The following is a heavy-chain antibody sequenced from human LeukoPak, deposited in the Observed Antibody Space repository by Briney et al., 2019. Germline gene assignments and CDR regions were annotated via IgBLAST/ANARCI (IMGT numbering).Heavy chain of an antibody. CDR3: ATGRGHNRGFDY. Sequence: GASVKVSCKVSGYTLTELSMHWVRQAPGKGLEWMGGFDPEGGETIYAQKFQGRVTMTEDTSTDTAYMELSSLRSEDTAVYYCATGRGHNRGFDYWGQGTLVTVSS. CDR2: FDPEGGET. V-gene: IGHV1-24*01. CDR1: GYTLTELS. D-gene: IGHD5-24*01. J-gene: IGHJ4*02.